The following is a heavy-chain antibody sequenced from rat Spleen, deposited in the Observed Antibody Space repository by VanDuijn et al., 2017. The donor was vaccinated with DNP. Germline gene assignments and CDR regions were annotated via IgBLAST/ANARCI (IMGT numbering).Heavy chain of an antibody. CDR2: ISYDGSST. CDR3: TRDLLGYYFDY. D-gene: IGHD4-2*01. J-gene: IGHJ2*01. Sequence: EVLLVESDGGLVQPGRSMKLSCAASGFTFSNYDMAWVRQAPTKGLEWVASISYDGSSTYYRDSVKGRFTISRDNAKSSLYLQMNSLRSEDTATYYCTRDLLGYYFDYWGQGVMVTVSS. V-gene: IGHV5-20*01. CDR1: GFTFSNYD.